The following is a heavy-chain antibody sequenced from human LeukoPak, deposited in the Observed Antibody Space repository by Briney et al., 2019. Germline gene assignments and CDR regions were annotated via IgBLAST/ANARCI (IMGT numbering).Heavy chain of an antibody. Sequence: GGSLRLSCAASGFNFRDSAMHWVRQAPGKGLEGVAVISYDGTNKYYADSVKGRFTISRDNSKNTLFLQMNSLRLEDTAVYYCAADYGDYVSPSDWGQGTLVTVSS. D-gene: IGHD4-17*01. CDR2: ISYDGTNK. V-gene: IGHV3-30*04. CDR1: GFNFRDSA. CDR3: AADYGDYVSPSD. J-gene: IGHJ4*02.